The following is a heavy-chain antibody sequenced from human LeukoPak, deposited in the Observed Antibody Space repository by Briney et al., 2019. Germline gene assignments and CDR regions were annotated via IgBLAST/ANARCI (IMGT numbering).Heavy chain of an antibody. CDR3: AKDGSIYYDSTPF. V-gene: IGHV3-30*02. Sequence: GGSLRLSCAASGFTFSSYGMRWVRQAPGEGLEWVAFLQYDGSNKYYADSVKGRFTISRDNSKNTLYLQMNSLRAEDTAVYYCAKDGSIYYDSTPFWGQGTMVTVSS. CDR2: LQYDGSNK. D-gene: IGHD3-22*01. CDR1: GFTFSSYG. J-gene: IGHJ3*01.